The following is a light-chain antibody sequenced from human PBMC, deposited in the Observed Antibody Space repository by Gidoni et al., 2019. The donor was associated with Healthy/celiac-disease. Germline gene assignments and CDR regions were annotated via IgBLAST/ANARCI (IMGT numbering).Light chain of an antibody. V-gene: IGLV3-1*01. CDR2: QDS. J-gene: IGLJ1*01. CDR3: QAWDSSTGGV. Sequence: SYELTQPPSESVSPGQTASITCSGDKLGDKYACWYQQKPGQSPVLVIYQDSKRPSGIPERFSGSNSGNTATLTISGTQAMDEADYYCQAWDSSTGGVFGTGTKVTVL. CDR1: KLGDKY.